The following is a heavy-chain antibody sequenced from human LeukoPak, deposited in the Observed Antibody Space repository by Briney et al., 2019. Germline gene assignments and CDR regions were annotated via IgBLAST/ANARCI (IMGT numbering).Heavy chain of an antibody. D-gene: IGHD2-2*01. J-gene: IGHJ5*02. CDR2: ISAYNGNT. CDR3: ARDRYCSSTSCYSSWFDP. CDR1: GYTFTSYG. V-gene: IGHV1-18*01. Sequence: ASVKVSCKASGYTFTSYGISWVRQAPGQGLEWMGWISAYNGNTNYAQKPQGRVTMTTDTSTSTAYMELRSLRSDDTAVYYCARDRYCSSTSCYSSWFDPWGQGTLVTVSS.